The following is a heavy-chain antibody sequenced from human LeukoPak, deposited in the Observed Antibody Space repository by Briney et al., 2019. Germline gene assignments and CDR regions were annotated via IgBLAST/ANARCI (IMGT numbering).Heavy chain of an antibody. V-gene: IGHV3-23*01. J-gene: IGHJ4*02. CDR1: GFTFSSYA. Sequence: PGGSLRLSCAASGFTFSSYAMSLVRQAPGKGLEWVSAISGSGGSTYYADSVKGRFTISRDNSKNTLYLQMNSLRAEDTAVYYCAKGKGYSGYDPVDYWGQGALVTVSS. CDR2: ISGSGGST. CDR3: AKGKGYSGYDPVDY. D-gene: IGHD5-12*01.